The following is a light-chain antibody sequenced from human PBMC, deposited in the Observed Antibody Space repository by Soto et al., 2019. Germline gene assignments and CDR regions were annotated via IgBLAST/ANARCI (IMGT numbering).Light chain of an antibody. CDR3: QQYDTYPYT. Sequence: DIQMTQSPSTVSASVGDRVTITCRASQTISTWLAWYQQQPGKAPKLLLYKASSLESGVPSRFSGSGSGTESTLTISSLQPDDFATYYCQQYDTYPYTFGQGTKLEIK. CDR2: KAS. J-gene: IGKJ2*01. V-gene: IGKV1-5*03. CDR1: QTISTW.